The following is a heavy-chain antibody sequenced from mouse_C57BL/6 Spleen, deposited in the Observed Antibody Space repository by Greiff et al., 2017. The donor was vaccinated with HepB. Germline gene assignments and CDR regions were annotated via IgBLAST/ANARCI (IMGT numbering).Heavy chain of an antibody. J-gene: IGHJ2*01. CDR1: GFTFSSYT. CDR3: ARRSYDGYPYYFDY. Sequence: DVKLVESGGGLVKPGGSLKLSCAASGFTFSSYTMSWVRQTPEKRLEWVATISGGGGNTYYPDSVKGRFTISRDNAKNTLYLQMSSLRSEDTALYYCARRSYDGYPYYFDYWGQGTTLTVSS. V-gene: IGHV5-9*01. CDR2: ISGGGGNT. D-gene: IGHD2-3*01.